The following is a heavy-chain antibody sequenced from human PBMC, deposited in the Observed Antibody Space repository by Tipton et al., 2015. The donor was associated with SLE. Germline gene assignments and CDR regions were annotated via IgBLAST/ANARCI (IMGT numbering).Heavy chain of an antibody. CDR2: VYYSGTT. V-gene: IGHV4-59*11. D-gene: IGHD3-10*01. CDR1: GGPLNSHH. J-gene: IGHJ4*02. CDR3: ARFHVKSYYEFDC. Sequence: LSLTCPVSGGPLNSHHWTWVRQPPGKGLEWLGYVYYSGTTTYNPSLESRVTMSVDTSQSQFSLRLTAMTAADTAVYYCARFHVKSYYEFDCWGQGTLVTVSS.